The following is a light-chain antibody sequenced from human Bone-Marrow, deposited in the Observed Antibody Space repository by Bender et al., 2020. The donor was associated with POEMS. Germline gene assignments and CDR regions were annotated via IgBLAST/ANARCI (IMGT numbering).Light chain of an antibody. J-gene: IGLJ1*01. V-gene: IGLV6-57*01. CDR2: QDD. CDR1: SGSIASNY. Sequence: NVMLTQLQPVSESPGKTVTVSCTRSSGSIASNYVQWYQQRPGSTPLPAIYQDDQRPSGVPDRFSGPRSGTSASLAISGLQSEDEADYYGQSYDSSLSGYVFGTRTKVTVL. CDR3: QSYDSSLSGYV.